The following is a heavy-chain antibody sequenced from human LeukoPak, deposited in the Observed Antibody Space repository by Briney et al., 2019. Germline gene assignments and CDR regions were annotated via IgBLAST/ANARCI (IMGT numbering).Heavy chain of an antibody. CDR2: MSPVSGIG. Sequence: ASVKVSCKASGYIFNNFDINWVRQAPGQRLEWMGWMSPVSGIGGSAQRFQGRVTLTRDTSISTAYMEVSNLRSDDTAFYYCARAPMGTAALYWGQGTLVTVSS. J-gene: IGHJ4*02. D-gene: IGHD2-2*01. CDR3: ARAPMGTAALY. CDR1: GYIFNNFD. V-gene: IGHV1-8*01.